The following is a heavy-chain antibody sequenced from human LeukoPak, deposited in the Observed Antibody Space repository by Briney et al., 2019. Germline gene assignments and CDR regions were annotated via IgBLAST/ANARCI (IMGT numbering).Heavy chain of an antibody. D-gene: IGHD2-15*01. J-gene: IGHJ6*03. Sequence: GGSLRLSCTASGFTFGDYAMSWVRQAPGKGLEWVSSISSTGGTTYYADSVKGRFTISRDNSKNTLYLQMNSLRAEDTAIYYCAKNGDRGAYCTGGTCYPYFYYYMDVWGKGTTVTI. V-gene: IGHV3-23*01. CDR2: ISSTGGTT. CDR1: GFTFGDYA. CDR3: AKNGDRGAYCTGGTCYPYFYYYMDV.